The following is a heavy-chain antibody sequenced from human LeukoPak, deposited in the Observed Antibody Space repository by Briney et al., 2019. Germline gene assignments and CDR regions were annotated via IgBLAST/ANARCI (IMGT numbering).Heavy chain of an antibody. V-gene: IGHV3-66*01. J-gene: IGHJ4*02. Sequence: GGSLRLSCAASGFTVSSNYMSWVRQAPGKGLEWVSVIYSGGSTYYADSVKGRFTISRDNSKNTLYLQMNSLRAEDTAVYYCARDRRGYYDSSGPIDYWGQGTLVTVSS. CDR2: IYSGGST. D-gene: IGHD3-22*01. CDR3: ARDRRGYYDSSGPIDY. CDR1: GFTVSSNY.